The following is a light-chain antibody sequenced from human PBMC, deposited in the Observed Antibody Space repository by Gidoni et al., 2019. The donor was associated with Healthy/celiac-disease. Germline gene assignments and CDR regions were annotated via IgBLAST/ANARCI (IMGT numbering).Light chain of an antibody. CDR2: KAY. CDR3: QQYNSGLT. V-gene: IGKV1-5*03. CDR1: QSISSW. Sequence: DIQMTQSPSTLSASVGARVTITCRASQSISSWLAWYQQKPGKAPKLLIYKAYSVESGVPSRCSGSGSGTEFTLTISSVQPDDFASYYCQQYNSGLTFGGGTKVEIK. J-gene: IGKJ4*01.